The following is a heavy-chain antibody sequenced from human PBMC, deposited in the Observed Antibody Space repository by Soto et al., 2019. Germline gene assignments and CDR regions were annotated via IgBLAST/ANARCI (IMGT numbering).Heavy chain of an antibody. D-gene: IGHD1-20*01. V-gene: IGHV3-11*01. J-gene: IGHJ4*02. CDR2: ISVGGRTI. Sequence: QVQLVESGGGLVKPGESLRLSCVASGFAFTDYYMTWIRQAPGTGLEWVSYISVGGRTIYYAESVRGRFTVSRDNAKISVFLQMNSLRAEDTAVYYCARGTPVTGTENTDYFDHWGQGTLVTVSS. CDR3: ARGTPVTGTENTDYFDH. CDR1: GFAFTDYY.